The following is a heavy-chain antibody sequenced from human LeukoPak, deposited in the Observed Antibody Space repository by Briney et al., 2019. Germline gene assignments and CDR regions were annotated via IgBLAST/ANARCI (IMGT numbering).Heavy chain of an antibody. CDR2: ISSSGSSI. J-gene: IGHJ4*02. CDR3: ARDPAAAGIFDY. CDR1: GFTFSDYS. Sequence: GGSLRLSCAASGFTFSDYSMSWIRQAPGKGLEWVSYISSSGSSIYYADSVKGRFTISRDNAKSSLYLQMNSLRAEDTAVYYCARDPAAAGIFDYWGQGTLVTVSS. D-gene: IGHD6-13*01. V-gene: IGHV3-11*04.